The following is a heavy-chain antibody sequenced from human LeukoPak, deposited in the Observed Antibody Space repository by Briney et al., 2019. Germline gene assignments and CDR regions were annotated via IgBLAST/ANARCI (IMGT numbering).Heavy chain of an antibody. Sequence: ASVKVSCKASGYTFTNYNIDWVRQATGQGLEWMRWINPNSGRAGCVQKFQGRVNITRDTSISTAYMELSSLRSEDTAVYYCATGTRLRWLRSYFDYWGQGTLVTVSS. CDR2: INPNSGRA. V-gene: IGHV1-8*01. CDR3: ATGTRLRWLRSYFDY. D-gene: IGHD4-23*01. J-gene: IGHJ4*02. CDR1: GYTFTNYN.